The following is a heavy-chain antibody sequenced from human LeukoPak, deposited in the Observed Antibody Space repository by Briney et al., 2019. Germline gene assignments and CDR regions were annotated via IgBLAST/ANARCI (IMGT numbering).Heavy chain of an antibody. CDR2: IIPILGIA. D-gene: IGHD3-22*01. CDR1: GGTFSSYA. V-gene: IGHV1-69*04. Sequence: GASVKVSCKASGGTFSSYAISWVRQAPGQGLEWMGRIIPILGIANYAQKFQGRVTITADKSTSTAYMELSSLRSEDTAVYYCARDSPRRHVYYYDSSGYLYYWGQGTLVTVSS. CDR3: ARDSPRRHVYYYDSSGYLYY. J-gene: IGHJ4*02.